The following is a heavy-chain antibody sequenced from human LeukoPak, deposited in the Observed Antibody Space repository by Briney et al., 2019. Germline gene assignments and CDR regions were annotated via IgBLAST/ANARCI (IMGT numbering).Heavy chain of an antibody. Sequence: APVKVSCKASGYTFSDYYIQWVRQAPGQGLEWMGWINPDSGGTDYAQKFQGRVTMTRDRSISTAYMEVSRLRFDDTAVYYCAREYRTGDMTILGYWGQGTLVTVSS. V-gene: IGHV1-2*02. J-gene: IGHJ4*02. D-gene: IGHD3-3*01. CDR2: INPDSGGT. CDR1: GYTFSDYY. CDR3: AREYRTGDMTILGY.